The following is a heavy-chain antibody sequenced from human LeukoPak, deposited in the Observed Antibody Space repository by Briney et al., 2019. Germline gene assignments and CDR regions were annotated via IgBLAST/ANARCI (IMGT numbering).Heavy chain of an antibody. V-gene: IGHV1-18*01. Sequence: ASVKVSCKASGYTFTSYGISWVRQAPGQGLEWMGWISAYNGNTNYAQKLQGRVTMTTDTSTSTAYMELRSLRSDDTAVYYCARIPGVVPAAIPIENWFDPWGQGTLVTVSS. CDR1: GYTFTSYG. CDR2: ISAYNGNT. D-gene: IGHD2-2*01. J-gene: IGHJ5*02. CDR3: ARIPGVVPAAIPIENWFDP.